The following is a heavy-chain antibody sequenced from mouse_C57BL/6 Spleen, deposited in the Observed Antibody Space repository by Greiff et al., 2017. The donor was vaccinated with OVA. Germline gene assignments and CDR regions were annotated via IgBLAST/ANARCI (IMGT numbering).Heavy chain of an antibody. CDR1: GFNIKDYY. CDR3: TLYDYVHFDY. V-gene: IGHV14-1*01. Sequence: VHVKQSGAELVRPGASVKLSCTASGFNIKDYYMHWVKQRPEQGLEWIGRIDPEDGDSEYAPKFQGKATMTADTSSNTAYLQLSSLTSEDTAVYYCTLYDYVHFDYWGQGTTLTVSS. J-gene: IGHJ2*01. D-gene: IGHD2-4*01. CDR2: IDPEDGDS.